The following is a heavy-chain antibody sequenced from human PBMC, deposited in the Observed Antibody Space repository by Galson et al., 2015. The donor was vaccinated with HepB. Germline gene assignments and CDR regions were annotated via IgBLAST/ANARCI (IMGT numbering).Heavy chain of an antibody. CDR2: ISAYNGNL. V-gene: IGHV1-18*01. J-gene: IGHJ4*02. CDR3: ARDVRGDQGREPGY. CDR1: GFTFTDYG. D-gene: IGHD2-21*01. Sequence: SVKVSCKASGFTFTDYGFTWVRQAPGQGLEWVGWISAYNGNLNYGQRFQGRVTMTTDTSTSTAYMELRSLTSDDTAVYYCARDVRGDQGREPGYWGQGTLVIVSS.